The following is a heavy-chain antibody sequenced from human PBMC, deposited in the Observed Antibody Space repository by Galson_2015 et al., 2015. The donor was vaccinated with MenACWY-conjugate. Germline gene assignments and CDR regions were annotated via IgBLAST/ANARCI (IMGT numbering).Heavy chain of an antibody. D-gene: IGHD1-26*01. CDR1: GGTFSSYA. V-gene: IGHV1-69*13. J-gene: IGHJ4*02. Sequence: SVKVSCKASGGTFSSYAISWVRQAPGQGLEWMGGIIPIFGTANYAQKFQGRVTITADESTSTAYMELSSLRSEDTAVYYCARDPGGGSGRFVGFFGWSQGTLVTVSS. CDR3: ARDPGGGSGRFVGFFG. CDR2: IIPIFGTA.